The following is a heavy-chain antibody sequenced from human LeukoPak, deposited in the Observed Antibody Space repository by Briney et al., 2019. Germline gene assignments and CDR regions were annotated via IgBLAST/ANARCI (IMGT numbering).Heavy chain of an antibody. Sequence: GGSLRLSCAASGFTFSRYSMNWVRQAPGKGLEWVSSISTSSIYIYYADSVKGRFTISRDNAKNSLYLQMNSLRAEDTAVYYCAKRRSLGYYYMDVWGKGTTVTVSS. CDR3: AKRRSLGYYYMDV. J-gene: IGHJ6*03. D-gene: IGHD2-15*01. CDR1: GFTFSRYS. CDR2: ISTSSIYI. V-gene: IGHV3-21*04.